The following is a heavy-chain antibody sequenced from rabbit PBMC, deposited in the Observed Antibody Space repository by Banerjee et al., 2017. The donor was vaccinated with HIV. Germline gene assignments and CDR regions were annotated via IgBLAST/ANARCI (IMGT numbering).Heavy chain of an antibody. D-gene: IGHD7-1*01. Sequence: EESGGGLVQPEGSLTLTCKASGFDFSSSYWICWVRQAPGKGPEWIACIYNGDGSTYYASWVNGRFTISSHNAQNTLYLQLNSLTAADTATYFCARNHISSTDFYWDLWGPGTLVTVS. CDR2: IYNGDGST. J-gene: IGHJ4*01. V-gene: IGHV1S47*01. CDR1: GFDFSSSYW. CDR3: ARNHISSTDFYWDL.